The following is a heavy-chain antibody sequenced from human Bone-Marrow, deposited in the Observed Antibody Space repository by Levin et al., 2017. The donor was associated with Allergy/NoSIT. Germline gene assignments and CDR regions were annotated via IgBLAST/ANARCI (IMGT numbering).Heavy chain of an antibody. CDR1: GFTFSSHV. Sequence: GESLKISCEASGFTFSSHVINWVRQAPGKGLEWVSGISGSGGSPYYADSVKGRFTISRDNSKNTLYLQMNSLRDEDTAIYYCAKESHMRTFTTGSFDHWGQGTLVTVSS. CDR2: ISGSGGSP. J-gene: IGHJ4*02. CDR3: AKESHMRTFTTGSFDH. D-gene: IGHD3-9*01. V-gene: IGHV3-23*01.